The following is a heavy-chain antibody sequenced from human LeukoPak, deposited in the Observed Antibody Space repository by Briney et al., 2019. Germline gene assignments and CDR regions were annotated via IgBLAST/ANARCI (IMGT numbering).Heavy chain of an antibody. D-gene: IGHD2-15*01. CDR2: ISGSGGST. V-gene: IGHV3-23*01. CDR3: ARDSAFSSYSY. J-gene: IGHJ4*02. CDR1: GFTFSSYA. Sequence: GGSLRLSCAASGFTFSSYAMSWVRQAPGKGLEWVSAISGSGGSTYYADSVKGWFTISRDNSKNTLYLQMDSLRAEDTAIYYCARDSAFSSYSYWGQGALVTVSS.